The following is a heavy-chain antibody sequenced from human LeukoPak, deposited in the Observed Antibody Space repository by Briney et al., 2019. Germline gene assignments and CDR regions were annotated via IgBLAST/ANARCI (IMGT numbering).Heavy chain of an antibody. CDR2: INHSGST. V-gene: IGHV4-34*01. D-gene: IGHD6-13*01. CDR1: GGSFSGYY. Sequence: SETLSLTCAVYGGSFSGYYWSWIRQPPGKGLEWIGEINHSGSTNYNPSLKSRVTISVDTSKNQFSLKLGSVTAADTAVYYWARGGQQRVSLMSRRSYFDYWGQGTLSPSPQ. CDR3: ARGGQQRVSLMSRRSYFDY. J-gene: IGHJ4*02.